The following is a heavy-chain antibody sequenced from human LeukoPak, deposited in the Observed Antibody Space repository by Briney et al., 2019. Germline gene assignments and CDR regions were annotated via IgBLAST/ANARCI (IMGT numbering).Heavy chain of an antibody. Sequence: GGSLRLSCAASGITFSSYEMNCVRQAPGKGLEWVSYISGSGSPIYYADSVQGRFTISRDNAKNSLYLQMNSLRAEDTAVYYCATKVPVTSHFSSWGQGTLVTVSS. CDR3: ATKVPVTSHFSS. D-gene: IGHD3-3*02. CDR2: ISGSGSPI. V-gene: IGHV3-48*03. CDR1: GITFSSYE. J-gene: IGHJ5*02.